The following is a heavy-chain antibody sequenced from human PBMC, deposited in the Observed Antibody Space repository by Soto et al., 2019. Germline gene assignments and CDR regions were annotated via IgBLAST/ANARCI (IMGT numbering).Heavy chain of an antibody. D-gene: IGHD6-19*01. Sequence: PSETLSLTCTVSGGFIRSSRDYWGWIRQPPGKGLEYIGSIYYSGNTYYNPSLKSRVTISVDTSKNQFSLKLSSVTAADTAVYYCARHVNLPLAGTGFDSWGRGTLVTVSS. V-gene: IGHV4-39*01. J-gene: IGHJ4*02. CDR2: IYYSGNT. CDR1: GGFIRSSRDY. CDR3: ARHVNLPLAGTGFDS.